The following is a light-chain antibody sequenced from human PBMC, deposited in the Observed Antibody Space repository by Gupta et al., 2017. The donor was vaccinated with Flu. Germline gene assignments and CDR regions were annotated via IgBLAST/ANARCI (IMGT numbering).Light chain of an antibody. CDR3: VLYMGSGISV. V-gene: IGLV8-61*01. J-gene: IGLJ3*02. Sequence: QTVVTQEPSFSVSPGGTVTLTCGLRSGSVSSSYYPSWYLQTPGQPPRTLIHSTSTRSSGVPDRFSGSILGNKAALTITGAQADDESDYYCVLYMGSGISVFGGGTKLTVL. CDR1: SGSVSSSYY. CDR2: STS.